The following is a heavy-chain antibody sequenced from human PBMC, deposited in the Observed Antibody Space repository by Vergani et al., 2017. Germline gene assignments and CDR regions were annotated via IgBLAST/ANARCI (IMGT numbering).Heavy chain of an antibody. CDR2: ISGSGGST. J-gene: IGHJ6*02. CDR1: GFTFSSYA. D-gene: IGHD2-15*01. CDR3: AKDFGYCSGGSCPYYYGMDV. Sequence: EVQLLESGGGLVQPGGSVRLSCAASGFTFSSYAMSWVRQAPGKGLEWVTAISGSGGSTYYADSVKGRFTISRDNSKNTLYLQMNSLRAEDTAVYYCAKDFGYCSGGSCPYYYGMDVWGQGP. V-gene: IGHV3-23*01.